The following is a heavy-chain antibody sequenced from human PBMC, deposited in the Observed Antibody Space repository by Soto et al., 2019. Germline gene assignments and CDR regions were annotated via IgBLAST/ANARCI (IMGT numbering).Heavy chain of an antibody. Sequence: EVQLVESGGRVVRPGGSLRLSCAASGFTFDDYDMTWVRQAPGKGLEWVSGINWNGGTTGYADSVKGRFTISRDNAKNFLYLQMNSLRAEDTAFYYCAKDRSGGDCKFFQPWGQGTLVTVSS. CDR3: AKDRSGGDCKFFQP. CDR1: GFTFDDYD. D-gene: IGHD2-21*02. J-gene: IGHJ1*01. CDR2: INWNGGTT. V-gene: IGHV3-20*04.